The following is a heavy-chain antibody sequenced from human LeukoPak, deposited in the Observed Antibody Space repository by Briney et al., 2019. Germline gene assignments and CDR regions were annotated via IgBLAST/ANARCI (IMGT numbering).Heavy chain of an antibody. J-gene: IGHJ6*04. CDR2: ISAYNGNT. CDR1: GYTFTSYG. V-gene: IGHV1-18*04. Sequence: ASVKVSCKASGYTFTSYGIIWVRQAPGQGLEWMGWISAYNGNTNYAQKLQGRVTMTTDTSTSTAYMELRSLRSDDTAVYYCARDRGKVITMVRGNYGMDVWGKGTTVTVSS. D-gene: IGHD3-10*01. CDR3: ARDRGKVITMVRGNYGMDV.